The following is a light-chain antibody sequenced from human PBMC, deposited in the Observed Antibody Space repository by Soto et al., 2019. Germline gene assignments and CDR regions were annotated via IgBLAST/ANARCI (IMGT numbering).Light chain of an antibody. Sequence: EIVLTQSPGTLSLSPGETVTLSCRASQTVPKTYLAWYQKKPVQAPRLLIYDASIRATGIPDRFSGSGSGTDVTLTLSRPEPEDFAVDFFQQYAFPPLTFGEGTKLDIK. CDR2: DAS. CDR1: QTVPKTY. V-gene: IGKV3-20*01. J-gene: IGKJ4*01. CDR3: QQYAFPPLT.